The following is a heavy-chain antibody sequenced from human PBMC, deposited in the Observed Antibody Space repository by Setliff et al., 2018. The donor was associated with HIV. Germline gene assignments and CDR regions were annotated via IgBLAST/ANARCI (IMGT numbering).Heavy chain of an antibody. J-gene: IGHJ4*02. CDR2: ISSSSRSK. CDR3: ARDVSWRVRTYIDY. D-gene: IGHD3-3*01. CDR1: GFTFSTYS. Sequence: PGGSLRLSCEASGFTFSTYSMNWVRQAPGKGLEWVSSISSSSRSKYYADSVKGRFTTSRDNAKNSLYLQMNSLTAEDTAVYYCARDVSWRVRTYIDYWGQGALVTVSS. V-gene: IGHV3-21*01.